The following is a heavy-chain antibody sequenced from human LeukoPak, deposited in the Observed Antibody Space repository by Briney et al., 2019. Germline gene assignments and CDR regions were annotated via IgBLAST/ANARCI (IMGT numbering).Heavy chain of an antibody. CDR3: AKSPYYEGSGDAFEI. D-gene: IGHD3-22*01. Sequence: GGSLRLSCAASKFIFSEYAMDWVRQAPGKGLEWVAAIGASGSNTYYAASVEGRFTISRDDSKETLYLQMDSLRADDTAVYFCAKSPYYEGSGDAFEIWGQGTLVTVSS. CDR2: IGASGSNT. CDR1: KFIFSEYA. J-gene: IGHJ3*02. V-gene: IGHV3-23*01.